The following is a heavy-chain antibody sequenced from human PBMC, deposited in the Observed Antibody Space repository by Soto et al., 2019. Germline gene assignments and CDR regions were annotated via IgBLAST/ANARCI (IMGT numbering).Heavy chain of an antibody. CDR2: IYYSGST. Sequence: SSETLSLTCTVSGVSISSSSYYWGWIRQPPGKGLEWIGSIYYSGSTYYNPSLKSRVTISVDTSKNQFSLKLSSVTAADTAVYYCARQGGRLNYYYYGMDVWGQGTTVT. J-gene: IGHJ6*02. CDR3: ARQGGRLNYYYYGMDV. D-gene: IGHD2-21*01. CDR1: GVSISSSSYY. V-gene: IGHV4-39*01.